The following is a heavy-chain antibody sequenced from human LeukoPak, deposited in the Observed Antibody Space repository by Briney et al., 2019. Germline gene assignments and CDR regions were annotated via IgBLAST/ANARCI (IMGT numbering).Heavy chain of an antibody. CDR1: GGTFSSYA. V-gene: IGHV1-69*05. J-gene: IGHJ6*03. Sequence: SVKVSCKASGGTFSSYAISWVRQAPGQGLEWMGGIIPIFGTANYAQKFQGRVTITTDESTSTAYMELSSLRSDDTAVYYCARVRFIGRIQLWLGPDDYYYMDVWGKGTTVTVSS. D-gene: IGHD5-18*01. CDR3: ARVRFIGRIQLWLGPDDYYYMDV. CDR2: IIPIFGTA.